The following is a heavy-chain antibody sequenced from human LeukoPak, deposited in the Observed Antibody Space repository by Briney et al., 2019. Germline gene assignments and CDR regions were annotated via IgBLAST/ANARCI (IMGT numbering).Heavy chain of an antibody. Sequence: SDTLSLTCAVSGGSISTYYWSWIRQPPGKGLEWIGYIYYSGSTYYNPSLKSRVTISVDTSKNQFSLKLSSVTAADTAVYYCARDRVNYDILTGYYPPYYYYGMDVWGQGTTVTVSS. D-gene: IGHD3-9*01. CDR1: GGSISTYY. CDR3: ARDRVNYDILTGYYPPYYYYGMDV. CDR2: IYYSGST. V-gene: IGHV4-59*06. J-gene: IGHJ6*02.